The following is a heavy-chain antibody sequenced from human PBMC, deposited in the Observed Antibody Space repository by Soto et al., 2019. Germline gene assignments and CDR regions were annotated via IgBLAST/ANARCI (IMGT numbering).Heavy chain of an antibody. CDR1: GGSISTSDYY. D-gene: IGHD2-2*02. Sequence: SETLSLTCTVSGGSISTSDYYWGWIHQPPGKGLQWVGNIYYNGITYYSPSLTSRVTISVDTSKTQFSLTLSCVTAAETAVYYCARGYCSSTNCHTFDYWGQGIPVTVSS. J-gene: IGHJ4*02. CDR2: IYYNGIT. V-gene: IGHV4-39*01. CDR3: ARGYCSSTNCHTFDY.